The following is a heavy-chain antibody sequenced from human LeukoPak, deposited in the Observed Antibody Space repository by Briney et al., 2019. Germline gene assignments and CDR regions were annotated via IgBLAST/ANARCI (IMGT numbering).Heavy chain of an antibody. V-gene: IGHV4-39*07. CDR2: IYYSGST. Sequence: SETLSLTCTVSGGSISSSSYYWGWIRQPPGKGLEWIGSIYYSGSTYYNPSLKSRVTISVDTSKNQFSLKLSSVTAADTAVYYCARDESFTKTDYYGMDVWGQGTTVTVSS. CDR1: GGSISSSSYY. CDR3: ARDESFTKTDYYGMDV. D-gene: IGHD2-8*01. J-gene: IGHJ6*02.